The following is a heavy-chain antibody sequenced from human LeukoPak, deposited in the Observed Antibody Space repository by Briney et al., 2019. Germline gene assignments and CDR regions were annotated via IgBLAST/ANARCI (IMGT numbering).Heavy chain of an antibody. Sequence: GGSLRLSCAASGFTFSNCAMSWVRQAPGKGLEWVSAISNSGGSTYYADSVKGRFAISRDDSKNTLWLRMSSLRADDTAVYYCTRQDPSSSGWYPWGQGTLSPSPQ. CDR2: ISNSGGST. V-gene: IGHV3-23*01. CDR3: TRQDPSSSGWYP. CDR1: GFTFSNCA. D-gene: IGHD6-13*01. J-gene: IGHJ5*02.